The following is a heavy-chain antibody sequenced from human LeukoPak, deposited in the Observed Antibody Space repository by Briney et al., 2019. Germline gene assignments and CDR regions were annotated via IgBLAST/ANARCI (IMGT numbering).Heavy chain of an antibody. CDR1: GGSISSGGYY. Sequence: SETLSLTCTVSGGSISSGGYYWSWIRQHPGKGLEWIGYIYYSGSTYYNPSLKSRVTISVDTSKNQFSLKLSSVTAADTAVYHCARGYGPGGSDAFDIWGQGTMVTVSS. J-gene: IGHJ3*02. V-gene: IGHV4-31*03. CDR2: IYYSGST. D-gene: IGHD3-16*01. CDR3: ARGYGPGGSDAFDI.